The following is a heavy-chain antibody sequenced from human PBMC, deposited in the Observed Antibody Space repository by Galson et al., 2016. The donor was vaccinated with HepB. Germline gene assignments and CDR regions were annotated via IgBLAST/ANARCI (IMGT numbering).Heavy chain of an antibody. D-gene: IGHD2/OR15-2a*01. Sequence: SLRLSCAASGFSLSSYWMSWVRQAPGRGLEWVANIKQDGSEKYYVDSVKGRFTISRDDAKNSVYLQMNSLRAEDTALYYCAGGGRILWDGMDVWGQGTTVTVS. V-gene: IGHV3-7*01. CDR1: GFSLSSYW. CDR2: IKQDGSEK. CDR3: AGGGRILWDGMDV. J-gene: IGHJ6*02.